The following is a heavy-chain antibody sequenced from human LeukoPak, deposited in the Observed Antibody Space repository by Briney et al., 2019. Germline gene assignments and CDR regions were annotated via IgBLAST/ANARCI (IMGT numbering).Heavy chain of an antibody. CDR1: GFTFDDYA. V-gene: IGHV3-21*01. D-gene: IGHD2-2*01. CDR2: ISSSSSYI. CDR3: ARDRGASWTPSGVDV. Sequence: GRSLRLSCAASGFTFDDYAMHWVRQAPGKGLEWVSSISSSSSYIYYADSVKGRFTISRDNAKNSLYLQMNSLRAEDTAVYYCARDRGASWTPSGVDVWGQGTTVTVSS. J-gene: IGHJ6*02.